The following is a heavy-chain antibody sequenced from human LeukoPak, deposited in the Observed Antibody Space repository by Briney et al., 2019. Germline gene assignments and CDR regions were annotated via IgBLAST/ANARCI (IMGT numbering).Heavy chain of an antibody. CDR3: AKDSPITMIVVVSGVFDY. J-gene: IGHJ4*02. D-gene: IGHD3-22*01. CDR1: GFTFSSYA. Sequence: GGSLRLSCAASGFTFSSYAMSWVRQAPGKGLEWVSSISDSGGSTYYTDSVKGRFTISRDNSKNTLYLQMNSLRAEDTAVYYCAKDSPITMIVVVSGVFDYWGQGTLVTVSS. CDR2: ISDSGGST. V-gene: IGHV3-23*01.